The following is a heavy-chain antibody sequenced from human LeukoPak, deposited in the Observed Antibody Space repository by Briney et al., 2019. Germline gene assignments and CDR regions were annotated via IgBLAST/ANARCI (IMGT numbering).Heavy chain of an antibody. CDR3: ARMVGAWFFDY. CDR2: ISWNSGSI. J-gene: IGHJ4*02. V-gene: IGHV3-9*01. Sequence: GRSLRLTCAASGFTFDDYAMHWVRQAPGKGLEWVSGISWNSGSIGYADSVKGRFTISRDNAKNSLYLQMNSLRAGDTPVYYCARMVGAWFFDYGGQGTLVTVSS. CDR1: GFTFDDYA. D-gene: IGHD1-26*01.